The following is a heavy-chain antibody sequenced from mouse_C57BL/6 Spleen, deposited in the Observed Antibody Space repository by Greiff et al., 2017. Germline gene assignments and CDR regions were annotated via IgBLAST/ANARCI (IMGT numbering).Heavy chain of an antibody. V-gene: IGHV7-3*01. J-gene: IGHJ1*03. D-gene: IGHD2-1*01. CDR1: GFTFTDYY. CDR3: ARLYGNYVWYFDV. CDR2: IRNKANGYTT. Sequence: EVNVVESGGGLVQPGGSLSLSCAASGFTFTDYYMSWVRQPPGKALEWLGFIRNKANGYTTEYSASVKGRFTISRGNSQSILYLPMNALSAEDSATYYCARLYGNYVWYFDVWGTGTTVTVSS.